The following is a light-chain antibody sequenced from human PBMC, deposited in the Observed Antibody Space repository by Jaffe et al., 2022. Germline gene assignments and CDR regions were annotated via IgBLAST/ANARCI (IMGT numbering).Light chain of an antibody. CDR3: CSYAGTYTFEV. Sequence: QSALTQPRSVSGSPGQSVTISCTGTSSDVGGYNYVSWYQQHPGKAPKLMIYDVSDRPSGVPDRFSGSKSGNTASLTISGLQADDEADYYCCSYAGTYTFEVFGGGTKLTVL. J-gene: IGLJ2*01. CDR2: DVS. V-gene: IGLV2-11*01. CDR1: SSDVGGYNY.